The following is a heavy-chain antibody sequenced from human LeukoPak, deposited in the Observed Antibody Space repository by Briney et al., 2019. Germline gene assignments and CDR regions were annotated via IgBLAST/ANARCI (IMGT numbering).Heavy chain of an antibody. V-gene: IGHV3-21*01. CDR2: IRSYSSYI. J-gene: IGHJ6*03. D-gene: IGHD2-21*01. Sequence: GGSLRLSCAASGFAASGFTFSTFGMHWVRQAPGKGLEWVATIRSYSSYIHYGDSVKGRFTISRDDAKKSLYLQMNSLRAEDTAVYFCARYSEVYYYVDVWGTGTTVTVSS. CDR3: ARYSEVYYYVDV. CDR1: GFAASGFTFSTFG.